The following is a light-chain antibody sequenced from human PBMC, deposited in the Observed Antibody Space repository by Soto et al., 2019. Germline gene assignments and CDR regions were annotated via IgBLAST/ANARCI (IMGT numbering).Light chain of an antibody. J-gene: IGKJ4*01. CDR2: DAT. CDR3: QQYNTYPLT. CDR1: QSISSW. V-gene: IGKV1-5*01. Sequence: DIQMTQSPSTLSASVGDRLTITCRASQSISSWLAWYQQKPGKAPKLLIYDATMLESGVPSRFRGFGCGTEFTLTITTLQPDDFATYYCQQYNTYPLTSGGGNKVEIK.